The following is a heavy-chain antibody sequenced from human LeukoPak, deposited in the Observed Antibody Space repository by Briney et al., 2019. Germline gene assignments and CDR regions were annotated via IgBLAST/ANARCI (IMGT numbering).Heavy chain of an antibody. J-gene: IGHJ4*02. CDR1: GFTVSSNY. V-gene: IGHV3-53*01. CDR3: AKDGRFLEWLYLDY. Sequence: GGSLRLSCAASGFTVSSNYMSWVRQAPGKGLEWVSVIYSGGSTYYADSVKGRFTISRDNSKNTLYLQMNSLRAEDTAVYYCAKDGRFLEWLYLDYWGQGTLVTVSS. D-gene: IGHD3-3*01. CDR2: IYSGGST.